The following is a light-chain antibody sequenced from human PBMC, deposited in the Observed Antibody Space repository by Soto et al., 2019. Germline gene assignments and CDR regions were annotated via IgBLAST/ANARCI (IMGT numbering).Light chain of an antibody. CDR2: GAS. Sequence: EIVLTQSPGTRYLSPGERATLSCRARQSVRSSYLAWYQQKPGQAPRLLIYGASSRATGIPDRFSGSGSGTDFTLTISRLEPEDFAVYYCQQYGSSPTTFGQGTKVEIK. V-gene: IGKV3-20*01. CDR1: QSVRSSY. J-gene: IGKJ1*01. CDR3: QQYGSSPTT.